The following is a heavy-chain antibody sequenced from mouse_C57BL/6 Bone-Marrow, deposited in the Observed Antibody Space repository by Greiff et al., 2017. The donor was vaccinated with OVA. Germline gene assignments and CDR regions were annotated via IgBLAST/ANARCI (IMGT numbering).Heavy chain of an antibody. CDR3: AKKDYDGLWYFDV. J-gene: IGHJ1*03. CDR1: GFSLTSYG. V-gene: IGHV2-4*01. Sequence: VQLQQSGPGLVQPSQSLSITCTVSGFSLTSYGVHWVRQPPGKGLEWLGVIWSGGSTDDNAAFISRLSISKDNSKSQVFFKMNSLQADDTAIYDCAKKDYDGLWYFDVWGTGTTVTVSS. D-gene: IGHD2-3*01. CDR2: IWSGGST.